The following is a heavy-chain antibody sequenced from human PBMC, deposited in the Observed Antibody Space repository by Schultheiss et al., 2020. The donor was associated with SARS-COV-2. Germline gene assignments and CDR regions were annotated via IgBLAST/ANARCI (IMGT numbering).Heavy chain of an antibody. CDR1: GGSISSGGYY. J-gene: IGHJ6*02. V-gene: IGHV4-31*03. CDR3: AREGVGYSYGTGYGMDV. Sequence: SETLSLTCTVSGGSISSGGYYWSWIRQHPGKGLEWIGYIYYSGSTYYNPSLKSRVTISVDTSKNQISLKLSSVTAADTAVYYCAREGVGYSYGTGYGMDVWGQGTTVTVSS. D-gene: IGHD5-18*01. CDR2: IYYSGST.